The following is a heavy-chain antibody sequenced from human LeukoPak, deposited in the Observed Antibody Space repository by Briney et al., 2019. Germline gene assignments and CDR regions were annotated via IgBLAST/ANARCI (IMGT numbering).Heavy chain of an antibody. D-gene: IGHD6-13*01. CDR3: ARLICIAAAGILWFDP. Sequence: AGGSLRLSCAASGFTFSSYWMSWVRQAPGKWLEWVANIKQDGSEKYYVDSVKGRFTISRDNAKNSLYLQMNSLRAEDTAVYYCARLICIAAAGILWFDPWGQGTLVTVSS. CDR1: GFTFSSYW. J-gene: IGHJ5*02. CDR2: IKQDGSEK. V-gene: IGHV3-7*01.